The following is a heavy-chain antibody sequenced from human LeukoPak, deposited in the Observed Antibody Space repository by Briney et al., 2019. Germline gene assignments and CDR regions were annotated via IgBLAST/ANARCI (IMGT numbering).Heavy chain of an antibody. CDR3: ARRYFDWFLEYWYFDL. CDR1: GGSFSGYY. D-gene: IGHD3-9*01. CDR2: INHSGST. Sequence: SETLSLTCAVYGGSFSGYYWSWIRQPPGKGLEWIGEINHSGSTNYNPSLKSRVTISVDTSKNQFSLKLSSVTAADTAVYYCARRYFDWFLEYWYFDLWGRGTLVTVSS. J-gene: IGHJ2*01. V-gene: IGHV4-34*01.